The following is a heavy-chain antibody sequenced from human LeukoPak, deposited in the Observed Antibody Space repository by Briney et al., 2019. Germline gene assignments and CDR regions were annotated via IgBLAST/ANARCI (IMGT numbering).Heavy chain of an antibody. D-gene: IGHD3-22*01. V-gene: IGHV3-9*01. Sequence: PGGSLRLSCAASGFTFDDYAMHWVRQAPGKGLEWVSGISWNSGSIGYADSVKGRFTISRDNAKNSLYLQMNSLRAEDTALYYCAKDRNYDSSGYYPHWGQGTLVTVSS. CDR1: GFTFDDYA. CDR3: AKDRNYDSSGYYPH. CDR2: ISWNSGSI. J-gene: IGHJ1*01.